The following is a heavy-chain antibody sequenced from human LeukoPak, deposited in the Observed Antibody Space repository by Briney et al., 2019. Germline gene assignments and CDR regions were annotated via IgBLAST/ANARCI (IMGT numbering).Heavy chain of an antibody. Sequence: SETLSLTCTVSGGSISSYYWSWIRQPAGKGLEWIGRIYTSGSTNYNPSLKSRVTMSVDTSKNQFSLKLSSVTAADTAVYYCAREGGVPAAIYYYYMDVWGKGTTVTVPS. CDR3: AREGGVPAAIYYYYMDV. D-gene: IGHD2-2*01. J-gene: IGHJ6*03. CDR2: IYTSGST. V-gene: IGHV4-4*07. CDR1: GGSISSYY.